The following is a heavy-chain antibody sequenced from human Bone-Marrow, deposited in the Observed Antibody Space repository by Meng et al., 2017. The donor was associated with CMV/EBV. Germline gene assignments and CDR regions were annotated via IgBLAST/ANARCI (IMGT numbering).Heavy chain of an antibody. CDR2: ISSSSSYI. Sequence: GGSLRLSCAASGFTFDDYAMHWVRQAPGKGLEWVSSISSSSSYIYYADSVKGRFTISRDNAKNSLYLQMNSLRAEDTAVYYCARDLSHGDYRYYYYYYGMDVWGQGTTVTVSS. J-gene: IGHJ6*02. V-gene: IGHV3-21*01. D-gene: IGHD4-17*01. CDR1: GFTFDDYA. CDR3: ARDLSHGDYRYYYYYYGMDV.